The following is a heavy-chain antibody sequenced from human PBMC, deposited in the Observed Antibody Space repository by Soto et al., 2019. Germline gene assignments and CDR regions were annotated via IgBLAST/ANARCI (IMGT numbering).Heavy chain of an antibody. CDR2: IIPIFGTA. D-gene: IGHD1-7*01. CDR1: GGTFSSYA. Sequence: ASVKVSCKASGGTFSSYAISWVRQAPGQGLEWMGGIIPIFGTANYAQKFQGRVTITADESTSTAYMELSSLRSEDTAVYYCAPLGPHYTETGTTPPYWGQGTLVTVSS. V-gene: IGHV1-69*13. CDR3: APLGPHYTETGTTPPY. J-gene: IGHJ4*02.